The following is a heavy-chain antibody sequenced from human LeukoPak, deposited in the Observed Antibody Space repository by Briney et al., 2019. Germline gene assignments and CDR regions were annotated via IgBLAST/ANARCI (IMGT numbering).Heavy chain of an antibody. CDR1: GFTFSDYY. CDR2: ISSSGSTI. CDR3: ARGRRYCSSTSCYGPAISYYFDY. D-gene: IGHD2-2*01. V-gene: IGHV3-11*01. J-gene: IGHJ4*02. Sequence: PGGSLRLSCAASGFTFSDYYMSWIRQAPGKGLEWVSYISSSGSTIYYADSVKGRFTISRDNAKNSLYLQMNSLRAEDTAVYYCARGRRYCSSTSCYGPAISYYFDYWGQGTLVTVSS.